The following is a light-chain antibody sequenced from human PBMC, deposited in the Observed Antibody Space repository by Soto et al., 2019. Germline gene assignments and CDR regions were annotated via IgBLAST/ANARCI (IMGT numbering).Light chain of an antibody. J-gene: IGKJ1*01. CDR3: QQYNNWPRT. V-gene: IGKV3-15*01. CDR2: AAS. Sequence: EVVMTQSPATLSVSPGERATLSCRASQSVSSNLAWYQQKPGQAPRLLIYAASTRATGFPARFSGTGSGTEFTLTISSLQSEDFAVYFCQQYNNWPRTFGQGTK. CDR1: QSVSSN.